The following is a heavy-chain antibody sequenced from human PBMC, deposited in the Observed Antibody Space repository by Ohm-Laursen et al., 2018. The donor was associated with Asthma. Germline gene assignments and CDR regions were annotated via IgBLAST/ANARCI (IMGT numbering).Heavy chain of an antibody. CDR2: ISAYNGNT. D-gene: IGHD3-3*01. J-gene: IGHJ4*02. V-gene: IGHV1-18*01. CDR3: ARERGITIFGVVSNYIDY. Sequence: ASVKVSCKASGYTFTSYGISWVRQAPGQGLEWMGWISAYNGNTNYAQKLQGRVTMTTDTSTSTAYMELRSLRSDDTAVYYCARERGITIFGVVSNYIDYWGQGTLVTVSS. CDR1: GYTFTSYG.